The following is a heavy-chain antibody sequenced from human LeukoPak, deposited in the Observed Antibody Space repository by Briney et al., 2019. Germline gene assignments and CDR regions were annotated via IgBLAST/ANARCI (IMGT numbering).Heavy chain of an antibody. CDR3: ARHRGGSGSYYNVFVY. CDR1: GYSFTSYW. J-gene: IGHJ4*02. V-gene: IGHV5-51*01. Sequence: GESLKISCKGSGYSFTSYWVGWVRQMPGKGLEWMGIIYPGDSDTRYSPSFQGQVTISADKSISTAYLQWSSLKASDTAMYYCARHRGGSGSYYNVFVYWGQGTLVTVSS. CDR2: IYPGDSDT. D-gene: IGHD3-10*01.